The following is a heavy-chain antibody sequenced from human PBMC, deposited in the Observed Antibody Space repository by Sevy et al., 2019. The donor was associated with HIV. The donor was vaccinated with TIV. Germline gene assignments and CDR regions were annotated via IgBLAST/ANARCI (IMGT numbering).Heavy chain of an antibody. CDR3: ARKYDSSGYFDY. V-gene: IGHV3-23*01. D-gene: IGHD3-22*01. Sequence: GGSLRLSCAASGFTFSNYAMNWVRQAPGKGLEWVSGISGSGGSGDKTNYADSVKDRSTSSRDDSKSSLYLQLNSLRAEDTAIYYCARKYDSSGYFDYWGQGTLVTVSS. CDR1: GFTFSNYA. J-gene: IGHJ4*02. CDR2: ISGSGGSGDKT.